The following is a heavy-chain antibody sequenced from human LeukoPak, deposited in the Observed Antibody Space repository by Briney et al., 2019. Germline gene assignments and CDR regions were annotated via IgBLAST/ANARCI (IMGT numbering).Heavy chain of an antibody. D-gene: IGHD6-6*01. CDR3: ARGSGQIAARPSYFDY. Sequence: SETLSLTCAVYGGSFSGYYWSWIRQLPGKGLEWIGEINHSGSTNYNPSLKSRVTISVDTSKNQFSLKLSSVTAADTAVYYCARGSGQIAARPSYFDYWGQGTLVTVSS. CDR2: INHSGST. CDR1: GGSFSGYY. V-gene: IGHV4-34*01. J-gene: IGHJ4*02.